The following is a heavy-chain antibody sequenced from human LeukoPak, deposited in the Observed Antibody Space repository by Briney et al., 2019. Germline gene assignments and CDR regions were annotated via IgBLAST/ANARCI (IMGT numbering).Heavy chain of an antibody. D-gene: IGHD3-22*01. CDR2: INPNSGGT. CDR1: GYTFTGDY. V-gene: IGHV1-2*02. J-gene: IGHJ4*02. CDR3: ARDFRYDSSGYYPSGYFDY. Sequence: ASVKVSCKASGYTFTGDYMHWVRQAPGRGLEWMGWINPNSGGTNYAQKFQGRVTMTRDTSISTAYMELSRLRSDDTAVYYCARDFRYDSSGYYPSGYFDYWGQGTLVTVSS.